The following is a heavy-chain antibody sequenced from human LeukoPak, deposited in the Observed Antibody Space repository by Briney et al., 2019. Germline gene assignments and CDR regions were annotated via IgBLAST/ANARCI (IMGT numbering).Heavy chain of an antibody. CDR3: ARLVYYDFWSGLGYSDY. D-gene: IGHD3-3*01. Sequence: ASVKVSCKASGYTFTSYGISWVRQAPGQGLEWMGWISAYNGNTNYAQTLQGRGTMTPDTSTSTAYMELRSLRSDDTAVYYCARLVYYDFWSGLGYSDYWGQGTLVTVSS. J-gene: IGHJ4*02. V-gene: IGHV1-18*01. CDR1: GYTFTSYG. CDR2: ISAYNGNT.